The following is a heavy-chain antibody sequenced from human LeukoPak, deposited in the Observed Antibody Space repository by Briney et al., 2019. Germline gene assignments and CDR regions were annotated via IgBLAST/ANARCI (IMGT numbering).Heavy chain of an antibody. CDR2: IYPGDSDT. Sequence: GESLKISCKGSGYSFTSYWIGWVRQMPGKGLEWMGIIYPGDSDTRYSPSFQGQVTISADQSISTAYLQWSSLQASDTAMYYCPRRLAAPDDDDAFDIWGQGTMVSVSS. J-gene: IGHJ3*02. CDR1: GYSFTSYW. V-gene: IGHV5-51*01. CDR3: PRRLAAPDDDDAFDI. D-gene: IGHD1-14*01.